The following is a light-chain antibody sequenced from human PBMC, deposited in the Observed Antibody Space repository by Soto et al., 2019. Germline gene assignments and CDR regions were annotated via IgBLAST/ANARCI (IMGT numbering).Light chain of an antibody. Sequence: QSVLTQPPSASGSPGQSVTISCSGTTNDVGGYKYVSWYQQHPGKAPKLIIYEVAKRPSGVPDRFSGSKSGNTASLTVSGLQAVDEATYYCSSSAGSDTYVVFGGGTQLTVL. J-gene: IGLJ7*01. CDR1: TNDVGGYKY. V-gene: IGLV2-8*01. CDR3: SSSAGSDTYVV. CDR2: EVA.